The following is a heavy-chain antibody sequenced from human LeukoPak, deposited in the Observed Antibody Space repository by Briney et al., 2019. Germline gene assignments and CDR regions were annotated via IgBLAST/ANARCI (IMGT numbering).Heavy chain of an antibody. V-gene: IGHV3-33*06. CDR3: AKSSIHSTLYYMDV. CDR2: IWYDGSNK. Sequence: GRSLRLSCAASGFTFSNYGMHWVRQAPGKGLEWVAVIWYDGSNKYYADSVKGRFTISRDNSKNTLYLQMNSQRAEDTAVYYCAKSSIHSTLYYMDVWGKGTTVTVSS. CDR1: GFTFSNYG. D-gene: IGHD2-2*01. J-gene: IGHJ6*03.